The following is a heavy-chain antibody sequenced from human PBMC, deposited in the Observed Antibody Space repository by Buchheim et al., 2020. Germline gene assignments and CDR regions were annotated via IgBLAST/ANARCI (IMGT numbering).Heavy chain of an antibody. J-gene: IGHJ3*02. CDR2: ISGSAGMT. CDR3: AKDGSGYYSHGDAFDI. V-gene: IGHV3-23*01. CDR1: GFTFSSYP. Sequence: EVQLLESGGALVQPGGSLRLSCAASGFTFSSYPLAWVRQAPGKGLEWVSTISGSAGMTFYADSVKGRFTISRDNSKNTLYLQMNSLRAEDTAVYYCAKDGSGYYSHGDAFDIWGQGT. D-gene: IGHD3-22*01.